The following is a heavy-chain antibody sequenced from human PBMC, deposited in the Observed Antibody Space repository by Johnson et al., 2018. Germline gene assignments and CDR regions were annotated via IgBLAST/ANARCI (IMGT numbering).Heavy chain of an antibody. D-gene: IGHD1-1*01. CDR2: ITWNGGSL. J-gene: IGHJ3*02. CDR1: GFTFDDSA. Sequence: VQLVESGGGLVQPGRPLRLSCAASGFTFDDSAMHWVRQAPGKGLEWISGITWNGGSLGYADSVKGRFTISRDNAKNSLYLQMNSLGAEDTALYYCTRRTGRDAFDIWGQGTMVTVSS. CDR3: TRRTGRDAFDI. V-gene: IGHV3-9*01.